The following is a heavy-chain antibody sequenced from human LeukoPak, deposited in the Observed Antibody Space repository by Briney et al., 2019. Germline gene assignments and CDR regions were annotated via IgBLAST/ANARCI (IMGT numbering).Heavy chain of an antibody. D-gene: IGHD2-8*02. J-gene: IGHJ4*02. Sequence: GGSLRLSCPPTGFTFSTFAMYWVREPPGKELEWVSSIFPSGGEIHYADSVRGRFTISRDNSKSTLSLQMNSLRAEDTAIYYCATYRQVLLPFESWGQGTLVTVSS. V-gene: IGHV3-23*01. CDR1: GFTFSTFA. CDR3: ATYRQVLLPFES. CDR2: IFPSGGEI.